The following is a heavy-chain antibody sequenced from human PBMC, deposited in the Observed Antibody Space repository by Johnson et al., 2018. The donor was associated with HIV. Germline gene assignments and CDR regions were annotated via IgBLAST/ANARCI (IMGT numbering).Heavy chain of an antibody. CDR3: ARGYTIGAFDI. J-gene: IGHJ3*02. V-gene: IGHV3-53*01. D-gene: IGHD3-3*01. CDR2: IYSSGSA. Sequence: KGLEWVSVIYSSGSAYYADSVKGRFTISRDNSKNTLYLQMNSLRAEDTAVYYCARGYTIGAFDIWGQGTMVTVSS.